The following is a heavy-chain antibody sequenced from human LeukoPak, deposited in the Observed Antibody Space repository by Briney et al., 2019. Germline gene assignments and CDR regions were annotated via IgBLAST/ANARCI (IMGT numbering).Heavy chain of an antibody. Sequence: SETLSLTCTVSGGSISSYYWSWIRQPPGKGLEWIGYIYYSGSTNYNPSLKSRVTISVDTSKNQLSLKLSSVTAADTAVYYCARGRIAARPISVEYFQHWGQGTLVTVSS. J-gene: IGHJ1*01. CDR1: GGSISSYY. V-gene: IGHV4-59*01. CDR2: IYYSGST. CDR3: ARGRIAARPISVEYFQH. D-gene: IGHD6-6*01.